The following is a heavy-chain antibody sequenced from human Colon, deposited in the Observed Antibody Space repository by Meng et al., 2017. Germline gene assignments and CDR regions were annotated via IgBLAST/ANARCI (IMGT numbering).Heavy chain of an antibody. CDR1: GGSINSADYY. Sequence: QVQLQESCPGVGKPSQTLSLTCTISGGSINSADYYWYWIRQSPGKGLEWLGYIHSSGNTYYTPSLKSRLTMSLDTSKNQFSLRLTSVTPDNTAVYYWGRSPVIPEARTFDCWCQGVLVTVSS. CDR2: IHSSGNT. V-gene: IGHV4-30-4*01. J-gene: IGHJ4*02. D-gene: IGHD3-16*02. CDR3: GRSPVIPEARTFDC.